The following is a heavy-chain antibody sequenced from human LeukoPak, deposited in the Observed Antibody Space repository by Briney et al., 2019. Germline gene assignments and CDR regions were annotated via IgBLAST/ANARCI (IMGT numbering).Heavy chain of an antibody. CDR3: ARDRYCGGDCSSPSNWFDP. J-gene: IGHJ5*02. CDR1: GFTFSVYS. Sequence: GGSLRLSCAASGFTFSVYSMNWVRQAPGKGLEWVSSISTISSYIYYADSVKGRFTIPRDNARNSLYLQMNSLRAEDTAVYYCARDRYCGGDCSSPSNWFDPWGQGTLVTVSS. CDR2: ISTISSYI. V-gene: IGHV3-21*01. D-gene: IGHD2-21*02.